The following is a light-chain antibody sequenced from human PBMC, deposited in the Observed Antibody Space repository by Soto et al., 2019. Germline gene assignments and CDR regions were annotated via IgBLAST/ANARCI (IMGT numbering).Light chain of an antibody. Sequence: EMVLTQSPGTLSLSPGERATLSCRASQSVSSSYLAWYQQKPGQAPRLLIYGASSRATGIPDRFSGSGSGTDFTITIRILEPEDFALYFCQQYGSSYTFGQGTKLQIK. CDR3: QQYGSSYT. CDR1: QSVSSSY. V-gene: IGKV3-20*01. J-gene: IGKJ2*01. CDR2: GAS.